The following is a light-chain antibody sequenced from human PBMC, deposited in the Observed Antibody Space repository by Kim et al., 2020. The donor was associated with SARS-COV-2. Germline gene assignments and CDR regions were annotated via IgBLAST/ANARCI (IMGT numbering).Light chain of an antibody. Sequence: SYELTQPPSVSVSPGQTASITCSGDNLANKFAYWYQKKPGQSPVLVIYHDTKRPSGIPERFSGSNSGNTATLTISGTQAMDEADYYCQAWDSSTSVVFGGGTQLTVL. J-gene: IGLJ2*01. CDR1: NLANKF. CDR3: QAWDSSTSVV. CDR2: HDT. V-gene: IGLV3-1*01.